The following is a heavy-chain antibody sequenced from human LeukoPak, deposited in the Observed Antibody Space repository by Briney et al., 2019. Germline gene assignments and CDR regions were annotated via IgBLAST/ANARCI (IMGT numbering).Heavy chain of an antibody. Sequence: GGSLRLSCAASGFTSSNYRMHWVRQAPGKGLVWVSRITSDGSSTSYADSVRGRFTVSRDNAKNTLYLQMNSLRAEDTAVYYCARASTPGGPFDYWGQGTLVTVSS. CDR1: GFTSSNYR. CDR3: ARASTPGGPFDY. D-gene: IGHD4-23*01. V-gene: IGHV3-74*01. CDR2: ITSDGSST. J-gene: IGHJ4*02.